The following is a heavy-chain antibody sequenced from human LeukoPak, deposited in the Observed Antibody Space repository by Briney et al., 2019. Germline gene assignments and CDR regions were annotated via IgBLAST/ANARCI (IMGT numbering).Heavy chain of an antibody. V-gene: IGHV1-8*03. CDR3: ARGVVDTASPSGGDAFDI. Sequence: ASVKVSCKASGYTFTSYDTNWGRQATGQGGEGMGWMNPTSRNTGYAHTFQGTVTITRNTSLSTAYMQLSSLRSEDTAVYYCARGVVDTASPSGGDAFDIWGQGTMVTVSS. J-gene: IGHJ3*02. CDR1: GYTFTSYD. CDR2: MNPTSRNT. D-gene: IGHD5-18*01.